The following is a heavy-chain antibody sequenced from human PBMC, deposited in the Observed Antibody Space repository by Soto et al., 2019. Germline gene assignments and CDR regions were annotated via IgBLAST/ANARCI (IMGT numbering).Heavy chain of an antibody. V-gene: IGHV4-30-4*01. D-gene: IGHD7-27*01. CDR1: GDSISNLDYF. Sequence: SEALSLTCSVSGDSISNLDYFWAWIRQPPGQALEYIGYIYKSATTYYNPSFESRVAISVDTSKSQFSLNVTSVTAADTAVYFCARGRYCLTGRCFPNWFDSWGQGALVTVS. CDR3: ARGRYCLTGRCFPNWFDS. J-gene: IGHJ5*01. CDR2: IYKSATT.